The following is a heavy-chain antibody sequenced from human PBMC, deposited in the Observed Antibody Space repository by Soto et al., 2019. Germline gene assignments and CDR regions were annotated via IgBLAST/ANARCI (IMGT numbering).Heavy chain of an antibody. Sequence: SETLSLTCTVSGGSINNYYWTWIRQTPGKGLEWIGYISDNGGTSYNPSLKSRVSISVDTSKNHFSLKLTSVTAADTAMDYCARDRDPYGLDVWGQGTKVTVSS. V-gene: IGHV4-59*01. CDR2: ISDNGGT. CDR1: GGSINNYY. J-gene: IGHJ6*02. CDR3: ARDRDPYGLDV.